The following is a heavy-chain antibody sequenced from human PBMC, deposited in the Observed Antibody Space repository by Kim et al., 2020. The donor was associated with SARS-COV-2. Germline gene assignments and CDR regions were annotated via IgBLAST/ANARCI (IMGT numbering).Heavy chain of an antibody. Sequence: GGSLRPSCAASGFTFSSYSMNWVRQAPGKGLEWVSSISSSSSYIYYADSVKGRFTIARDNAKNSLYLQMNSLRAEDTAVYYCARGDYGDVDYWGQGTLVTDSS. CDR2: ISSSSSYI. CDR1: GFTFSSYS. J-gene: IGHJ4*02. V-gene: IGHV3-21*01. CDR3: ARGDYGDVDY. D-gene: IGHD4-17*01.